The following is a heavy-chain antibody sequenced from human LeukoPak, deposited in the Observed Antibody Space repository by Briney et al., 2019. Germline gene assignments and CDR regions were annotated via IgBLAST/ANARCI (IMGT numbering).Heavy chain of an antibody. CDR3: ARAKIIQSITHMDV. Sequence: GGSLRLSCAASGFTFSSYGMHWVRQAPGKGLEWVAVMSHDGSIEKYAGSVKGRFTISRDNSKKTLFLQMNSLRSDDAAVYYCARAKIIQSITHMDVWGQGTTVTVSS. CDR1: GFTFSSYG. V-gene: IGHV3-30*03. D-gene: IGHD5-18*01. J-gene: IGHJ6*02. CDR2: MSHDGSIE.